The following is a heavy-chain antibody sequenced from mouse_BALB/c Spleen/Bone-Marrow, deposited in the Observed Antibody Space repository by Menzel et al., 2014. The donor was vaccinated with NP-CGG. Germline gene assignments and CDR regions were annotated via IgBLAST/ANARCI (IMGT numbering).Heavy chain of an antibody. CDR2: IYPGDGDT. J-gene: IGHJ4*01. D-gene: IGHD3-1*01. CDR1: GYAFSSSW. CDR3: AREQTRAMDH. V-gene: IGHV1-82*01. Sequence: VQVVESGPELVKPGASVKISCKTSGYAFSSSWMNWVKQRPGQGLEWIGRIYPGDGDTNYNGKFKGKATLTADKSSSTAYMQLSSLTSVDSAVYFCAREQTRAMDHWGQGTSVTVSS.